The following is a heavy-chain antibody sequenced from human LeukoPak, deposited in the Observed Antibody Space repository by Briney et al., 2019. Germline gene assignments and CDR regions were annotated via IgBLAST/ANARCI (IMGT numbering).Heavy chain of an antibody. D-gene: IGHD6-6*01. Sequence: GGSLRLSCAASGFTFSSHSMNWVRQAPGKGLEWVSSISSSSSYIYYADSVKGRFTISRDNAKNSLYLQMNSLRAEDTAVYYCARDRYSSSSLFDYWGQGTLVTVSS. CDR3: ARDRYSSSSLFDY. V-gene: IGHV3-21*01. J-gene: IGHJ4*02. CDR1: GFTFSSHS. CDR2: ISSSSSYI.